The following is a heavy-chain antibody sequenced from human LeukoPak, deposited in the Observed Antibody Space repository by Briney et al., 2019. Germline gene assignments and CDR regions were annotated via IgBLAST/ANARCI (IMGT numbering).Heavy chain of an antibody. CDR3: AIRYSGY. V-gene: IGHV3-7*01. D-gene: IGHD3-9*01. Sequence: GSLRLSCAASGFTVSSNYMSWVRQAPGKGLEWVANIKPDGSDKYFVDSVKGRFTISRDNPQNSLYLQMNSLRAEDTAVYYCAIRYSGYWGQGTLVTVSS. CDR2: IKPDGSDK. CDR1: GFTVSSNY. J-gene: IGHJ4*02.